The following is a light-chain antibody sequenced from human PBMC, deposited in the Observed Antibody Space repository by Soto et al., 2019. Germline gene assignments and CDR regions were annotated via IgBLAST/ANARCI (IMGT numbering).Light chain of an antibody. CDR3: QQLSRYPLT. V-gene: IGKV1-9*01. CDR1: QALSNY. CDR2: SAS. Sequence: DIQLTQSPSVLSASLVDTVTISCRASQALSNYLAWYQQKPGKAPDLLIYSASTLQSGVPSRFSGSGSETEFSLTIGALQSEDFATYYCQQLSRYPLTFGGGTKVDIK. J-gene: IGKJ4*01.